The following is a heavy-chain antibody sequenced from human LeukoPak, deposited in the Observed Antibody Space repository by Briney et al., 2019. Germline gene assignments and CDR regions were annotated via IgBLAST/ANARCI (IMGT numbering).Heavy chain of an antibody. CDR2: INPNSGGT. Sequence: ASVKVSCKASGYTFIDYYMRWVRQAPGQGLEWMGWINPNSGGTNYAQKFQGRVTMTRDTSISTAYMELSRLRPDDTAVYYCARGCQYQLLIFLYYYMDVWGKGATVTISS. V-gene: IGHV1-2*02. CDR3: ARGCQYQLLIFLYYYMDV. J-gene: IGHJ6*03. CDR1: GYTFIDYY. D-gene: IGHD2-2*01.